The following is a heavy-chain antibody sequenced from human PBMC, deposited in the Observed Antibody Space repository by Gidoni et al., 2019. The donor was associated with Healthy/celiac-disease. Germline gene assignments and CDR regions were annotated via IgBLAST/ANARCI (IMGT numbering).Heavy chain of an antibody. CDR1: GGTFSSYA. J-gene: IGHJ3*02. V-gene: IGHV1-69*01. CDR3: AREIRYYDSSGRGAFDI. CDR2: IIPIFGTA. D-gene: IGHD3-22*01. Sequence: QVQLVQSGAEVKKPGSSVKVSCKASGGTFSSYAISWVRQAPGQGLEWMGGIIPIFGTANYAQKFQGRVTITADESTSTAYMELSSLRSEDTAVYYCAREIRYYDSSGRGAFDIWGQGTMVTVSS.